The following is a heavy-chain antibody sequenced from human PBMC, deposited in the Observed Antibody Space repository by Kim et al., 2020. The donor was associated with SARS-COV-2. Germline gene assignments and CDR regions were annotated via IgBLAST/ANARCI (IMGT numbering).Heavy chain of an antibody. D-gene: IGHD2-21*02. Sequence: GGSLRLSCAASGFTFSTSWMHWVRQAPGKGLVWVSLINTDGSRTNYADSVKGRFSISRDNAKNILYLQMNSLRAEDTAVYYCARDWAGCGGDCSWGQGTLVTVSA. CDR3: ARDWAGCGGDCS. J-gene: IGHJ1*01. CDR1: GFTFSTSW. CDR2: INTDGSRT. V-gene: IGHV3-74*01.